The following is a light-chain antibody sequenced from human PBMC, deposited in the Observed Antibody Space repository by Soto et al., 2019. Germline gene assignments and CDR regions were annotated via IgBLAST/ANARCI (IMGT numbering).Light chain of an antibody. Sequence: QSALTQPASVSGSPGQSITISCTGTSSDVGGYNYFSWYQQHPGKAPKLMIYEVSNRPSGVSNRFSGSKSGNTASLTISGLQAEDEADYYCNSYTSSSTYVFGTGTKLTVL. J-gene: IGLJ1*01. CDR3: NSYTSSSTYV. CDR2: EVS. V-gene: IGLV2-14*01. CDR1: SSDVGGYNY.